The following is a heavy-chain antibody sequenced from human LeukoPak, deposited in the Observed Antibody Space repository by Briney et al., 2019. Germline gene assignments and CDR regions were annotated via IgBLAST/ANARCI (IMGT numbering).Heavy chain of an antibody. J-gene: IGHJ4*02. Sequence: SETLSLTCTVSGDSISSGNYWGWIRQPPGKGLEWIGSIFHTGSTYFNLSLKSRVTISVDTSKKQFSLRLSSVTAADAAVYYCASRGYSYGSDYWGQGTLVTVSS. CDR1: GDSISSGNY. CDR3: ASRGYSYGSDY. CDR2: IFHTGST. D-gene: IGHD5-18*01. V-gene: IGHV4-38-2*02.